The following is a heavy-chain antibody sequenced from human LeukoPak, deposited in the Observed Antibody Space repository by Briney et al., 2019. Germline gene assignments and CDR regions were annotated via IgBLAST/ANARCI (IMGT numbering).Heavy chain of an antibody. Sequence: PGGSLRLSCAASGFTFSSYGMHWVPQAPGKGLEGVAFIRYDGSNKYYADSVKGRFTISRDKSKNPLYLQMNSLRAEDTAVYYCAKGLVGVRGAFDIWGQGTMVTVSS. J-gene: IGHJ3*02. CDR1: GFTFSSYG. V-gene: IGHV3-30*02. CDR2: IRYDGSNK. D-gene: IGHD1-26*01. CDR3: AKGLVGVRGAFDI.